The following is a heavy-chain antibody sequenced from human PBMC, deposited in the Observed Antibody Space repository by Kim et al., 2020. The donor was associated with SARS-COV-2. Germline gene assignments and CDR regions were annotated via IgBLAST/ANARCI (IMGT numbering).Heavy chain of an antibody. J-gene: IGHJ4*02. CDR3: TRTTGWYWDFDY. D-gene: IGHD6-19*01. CDR1: GFTFSDSA. Sequence: GGSLRLSCAASGFTFSDSAIHWVRQASGKGLEWVRRVRSKAHSHATAYTTSVKGRFTISRDDSKNTAYLQMNSLRSEDTAVYFCTRTTGWYWDFDYWGQGTLVTVSS. V-gene: IGHV3-73*01. CDR2: VRSKAHSHAT.